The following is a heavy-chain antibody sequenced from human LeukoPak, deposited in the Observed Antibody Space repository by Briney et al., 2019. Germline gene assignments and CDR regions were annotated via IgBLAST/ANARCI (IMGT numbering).Heavy chain of an antibody. Sequence: SQPLSLTCTVSGVSLSRCDYYWSWIRQPPGRGLEGFGDIYYSGSPYYNPSLKSRVTISVDTSKNQFSLKLSSVTAADTAVYYCARTPRKVEMATISWYFDLWGRGTLVTVSS. CDR2: IYYSGSP. J-gene: IGHJ2*01. V-gene: IGHV4-30-4*08. CDR3: ARTPRKVEMATISWYFDL. CDR1: GVSLSRCDYY. D-gene: IGHD5-24*01.